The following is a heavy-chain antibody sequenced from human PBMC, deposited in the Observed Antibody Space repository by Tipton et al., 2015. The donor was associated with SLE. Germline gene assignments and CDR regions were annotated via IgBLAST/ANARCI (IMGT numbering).Heavy chain of an antibody. Sequence: LRLSCTVSGGSVSSYYWSWIRQPPGKGLEWIGYIYFSGATSYNPSLQSRVSISVDTSKNQVSLELSSVTAADTAMYYCARATLGIVVVFDYWGQGTLVTVSS. J-gene: IGHJ4*02. D-gene: IGHD3-22*01. CDR3: ARATLGIVVVFDY. V-gene: IGHV4-59*08. CDR2: IYFSGAT. CDR1: GGSVSSYY.